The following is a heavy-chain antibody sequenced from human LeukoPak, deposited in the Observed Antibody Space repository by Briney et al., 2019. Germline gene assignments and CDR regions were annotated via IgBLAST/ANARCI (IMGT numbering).Heavy chain of an antibody. CDR2: ISYDGSNK. V-gene: IGHV3-30-3*01. J-gene: IGHJ4*02. CDR1: GFTFSSYA. D-gene: IGHD3-10*01. CDR3: AKDLSGSGSQTFDY. Sequence: GGSLRLSCAASGFTFSSYAMHWVRQAPGKGLEWVAVISYDGSNKYYADSVKGRFTISRDNSKNTLYLQMNSLRAEDTAVYYCAKDLSGSGSQTFDYWGQGTLVTVSS.